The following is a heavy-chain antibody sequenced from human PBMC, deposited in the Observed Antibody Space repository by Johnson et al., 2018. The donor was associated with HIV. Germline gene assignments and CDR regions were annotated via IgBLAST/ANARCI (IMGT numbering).Heavy chain of an antibody. D-gene: IGHD1-26*01. V-gene: IGHV3-20*04. Sequence: MLLVESGGGVVQPGRSLRLSCVASGFTFSDYGMHWVRQAPGKGLEWVSGINWNGGSTGYADSVKGRFNISRDNAKNSLFLQMNSLRAEDTALYYCARRGWELWTTQNAFDIWGQGTMVTVSS. CDR3: ARRGWELWTTQNAFDI. J-gene: IGHJ3*02. CDR2: INWNGGST. CDR1: GFTFSDYG.